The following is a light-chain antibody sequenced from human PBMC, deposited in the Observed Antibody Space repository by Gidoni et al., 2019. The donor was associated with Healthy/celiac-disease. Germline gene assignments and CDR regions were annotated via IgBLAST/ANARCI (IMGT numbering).Light chain of an antibody. CDR3: MQALQTPRT. CDR1: QRLLHSNGYDY. J-gene: IGKJ1*01. Sequence: DIVMTQSPLSLPVTPGEPASISCRSSQRLLHSNGYDYLDWYLQTPGQSPQLMIYLGSNRASGVPYRFSGSGSGTDFTLKISRVGAEDVGVYYCMQALQTPRTFGQGTKVEI. V-gene: IGKV2-28*01. CDR2: LGS.